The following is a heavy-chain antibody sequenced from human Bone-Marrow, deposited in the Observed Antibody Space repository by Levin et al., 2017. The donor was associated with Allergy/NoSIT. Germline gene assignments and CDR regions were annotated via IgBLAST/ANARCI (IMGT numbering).Heavy chain of an antibody. CDR3: AKRLYSSSPFDY. V-gene: IGHV3-23*01. J-gene: IGHJ4*02. Sequence: GVLRLSCAASGFTFRSYAMSWVRQAPGKGLEWVSAISGSGGSTYYADSVKGRFTISRDNSKNTLYLQMNSLRAEDTAVYYCAKRLYSSSPFDYWGQGTLVTVSS. CDR1: GFTFRSYA. D-gene: IGHD6-13*01. CDR2: ISGSGGST.